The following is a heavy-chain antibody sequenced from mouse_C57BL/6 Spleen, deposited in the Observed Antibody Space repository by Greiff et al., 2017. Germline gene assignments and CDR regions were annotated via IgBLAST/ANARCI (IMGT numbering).Heavy chain of an antibody. D-gene: IGHD2-3*01. CDR1: GYTFTSYW. CDR3: AVYDGYYAWFAY. J-gene: IGHJ3*01. CDR2: IDPSDSET. V-gene: IGHV1-52*01. Sequence: QVQLQQSGAELVRPGSSVKLSCKASGYTFTSYWMHWVKQRPIQGLEWIGNIDPSDSETHYNQKFKDKATLTVDKSSSTAYMQLSSLTSEDSAVYYCAVYDGYYAWFAYWGQGTLVTVSA.